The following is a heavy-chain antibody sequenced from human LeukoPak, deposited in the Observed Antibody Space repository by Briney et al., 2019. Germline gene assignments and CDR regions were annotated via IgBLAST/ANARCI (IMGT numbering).Heavy chain of an antibody. CDR2: IYTSGST. CDR1: GGSISSGSYY. Sequence: SETLSLTCTVSGGSISSGSYYWSWIRQPAGKGLEWIGRIYTSGSTNYNPSLKSRVTISVDTSKNQFSLKPSSVTAADTAVYYCARDYWSDRNHYGMDVWGQGTTVTVSS. V-gene: IGHV4-61*02. D-gene: IGHD1-14*01. CDR3: ARDYWSDRNHYGMDV. J-gene: IGHJ6*02.